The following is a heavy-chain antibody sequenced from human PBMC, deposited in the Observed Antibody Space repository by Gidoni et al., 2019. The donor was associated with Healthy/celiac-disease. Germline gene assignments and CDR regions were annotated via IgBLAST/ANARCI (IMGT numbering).Heavy chain of an antibody. CDR3: ARAKGFYYANFDY. J-gene: IGHJ4*02. CDR2: ISYDGSNK. D-gene: IGHD3-10*01. V-gene: IGHV3-30-3*01. Sequence: QVQLVESGGGVVQPGRSLRLSCAASGFTFSSYAMHWVRQAPGKGLEWVAVISYDGSNKYYADSVKGRFTISRDNSKNTLYLQMNSLRAEDTAVYYCARAKGFYYANFDYWGQGTLVTVSS. CDR1: GFTFSSYA.